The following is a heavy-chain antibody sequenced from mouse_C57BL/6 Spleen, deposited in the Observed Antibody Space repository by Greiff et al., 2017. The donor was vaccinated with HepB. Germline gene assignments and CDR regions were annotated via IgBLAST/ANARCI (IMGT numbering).Heavy chain of an antibody. CDR3: ARGVNWDGFDY. CDR1: GYTFTDYY. V-gene: IGHV1-76*01. J-gene: IGHJ2*01. D-gene: IGHD4-1*02. CDR2: IYPGSGNT. Sequence: QVQLKQSGAELVRPGASVKLSCKASGYTFTDYYINWVKQRPGQGLEWIARIYPGSGNTYYNEKFKGKATLTAEKSSSTAYMQLSSLTSEDSAVYFCARGVNWDGFDYWGQGTALTVSS.